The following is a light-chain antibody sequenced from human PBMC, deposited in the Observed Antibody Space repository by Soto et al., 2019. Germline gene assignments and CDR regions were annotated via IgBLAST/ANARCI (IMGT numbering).Light chain of an antibody. CDR3: KQYGSSPLT. V-gene: IGKV3-20*01. CDR1: QTVNNSY. Sequence: ELVLTQSPGTLSLSPGERATLSCRASQTVNNSYLAWYQQIPGQAPRLLISGASGRATGTPDRFSGSASGTDFTLTISRLEPEDFAVYYCKQYGSSPLTFGGGTKV. CDR2: GAS. J-gene: IGKJ4*01.